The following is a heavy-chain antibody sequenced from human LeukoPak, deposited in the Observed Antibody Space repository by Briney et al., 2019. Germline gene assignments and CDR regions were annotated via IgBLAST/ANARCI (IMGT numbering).Heavy chain of an antibody. CDR1: GFTVSSNY. V-gene: IGHV3-53*01. J-gene: IGHJ3*02. D-gene: IGHD3-16*02. Sequence: GGSLRLSCAASGFTVSSNYMSWVRQAPGKGLEWVSVIHSGGSTYYADSVKGRFTISRDNSKNTLYLQMNSLRAEDTAVYYCARAQRMITFGGVIVSDAFDIWGQGTMVTVSS. CDR2: IHSGGST. CDR3: ARAQRMITFGGVIVSDAFDI.